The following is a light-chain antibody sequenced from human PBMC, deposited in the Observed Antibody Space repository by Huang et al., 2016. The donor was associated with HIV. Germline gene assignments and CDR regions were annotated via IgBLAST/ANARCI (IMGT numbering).Light chain of an antibody. V-gene: IGKV3-11*01. CDR1: QSVGGY. Sequence: EIVLTQSPATLSLSPGARAPLSCRASQSVGGYLAWYQQKPGQAPRLLIYDTSTRATGIPARFSGSGSETDFTLTISSREPEDFAVYYCQQPGSFGQGTKVDIK. J-gene: IGKJ2*01. CDR3: QQPGS. CDR2: DTS.